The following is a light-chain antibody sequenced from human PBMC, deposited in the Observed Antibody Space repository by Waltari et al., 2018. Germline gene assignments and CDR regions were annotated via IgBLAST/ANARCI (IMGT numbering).Light chain of an antibody. V-gene: IGLV2-14*01. CDR2: EVS. J-gene: IGLJ2*01. CDR1: SSDVGAYTY. CDR3: SSYTSSSTRV. Sequence: QSALTQPASVSGSPGQSITISCPGTSSDVGAYTYLSWYQPHPGKAPKLMIYEVSNRPSGVSNRFSGSKSGNTASLTISGLQAEDEADYYCSSYTSSSTRVFGGGTKLTVL.